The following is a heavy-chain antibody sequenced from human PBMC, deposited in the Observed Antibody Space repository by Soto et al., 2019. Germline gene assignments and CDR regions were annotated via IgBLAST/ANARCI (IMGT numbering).Heavy chain of an antibody. CDR2: IVVGSGNT. J-gene: IGHJ4*02. V-gene: IGHV1-58*02. CDR1: GFTFTSSA. D-gene: IGHD2-15*01. CDR3: AADLPVYCSGGSCYSGGSY. Sequence: ASVKVSCKASGFTFTSSAMQWVRQARGQRLEWIGWIVVGSGNTNYAQKFQERVTITRDMSTSTAYMELSSLRSEDTAVYYCAADLPVYCSGGSCYSGGSYWGQGTLVTVSS.